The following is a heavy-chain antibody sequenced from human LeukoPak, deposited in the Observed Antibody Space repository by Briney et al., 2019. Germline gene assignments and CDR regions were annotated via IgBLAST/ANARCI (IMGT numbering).Heavy chain of an antibody. CDR2: IYSGGTT. Sequence: GGSLRLSCAASGFPVSSSYISWVRQAPGKGREWVSAIYSGGTTYYADSVRGRFTISRDNSKNTLYLLMNSLRAEDTAMYHCARQTGESTNFDNWGQGTLVTVSS. CDR1: GFPVSSSY. D-gene: IGHD2-2*01. CDR3: ARQTGESTNFDN. J-gene: IGHJ4*02. V-gene: IGHV3-53*01.